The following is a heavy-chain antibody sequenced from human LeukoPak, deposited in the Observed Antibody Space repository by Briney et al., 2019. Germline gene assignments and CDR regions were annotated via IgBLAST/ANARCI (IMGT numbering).Heavy chain of an antibody. CDR1: GFTFSSYA. J-gene: IGHJ4*02. V-gene: IGHV3-30*04. CDR2: ISYDGSNK. CDR3: AREGVYSSGWSAYYYDSSGYGHLDY. Sequence: GGSLRHSCAASGFTFSSYAMHWVRQAPGKGLEWVAVISYDGSNKYYADSVKGRFTISRDNSKNTLYLQMNSLRAEDTAVYYCAREGVYSSGWSAYYYDSSGYGHLDYWGQGTLVTVSS. D-gene: IGHD3-22*01.